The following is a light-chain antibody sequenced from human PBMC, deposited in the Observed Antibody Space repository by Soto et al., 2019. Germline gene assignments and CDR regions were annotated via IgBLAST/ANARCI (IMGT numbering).Light chain of an antibody. CDR1: SSDVGGYNY. CDR3: SSSAGSNNLV. J-gene: IGLJ2*01. CDR2: EVT. V-gene: IGLV2-8*01. Sequence: QSALTQPPSASGSPGQSVALSCTGTSSDVGGYNYVSWYQQHPGKAPKLMIYEVTKRPSGVPDRFSGSKSGNTASLTVSGLQAEDEADYYCSSSAGSNNLVFGGGTKLTVL.